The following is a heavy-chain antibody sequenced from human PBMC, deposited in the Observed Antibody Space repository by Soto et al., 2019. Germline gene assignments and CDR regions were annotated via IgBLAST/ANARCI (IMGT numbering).Heavy chain of an antibody. V-gene: IGHV4-59*01. J-gene: IGHJ3*02. D-gene: IGHD2-21*02. CDR1: GGSMRSCC. Sequence: SDPQSHTCPVSGGSMRSCCGSWIRQPAGKGLEWIGYIYYSGSTNYNPSLKSRVTISVDTSKNQFSLKLSSVTAADTAVYYCARVNTDCGGDCYSWAFDIWGQGTMVTGS. CDR3: ARVNTDCGGDCYSWAFDI. CDR2: IYYSGST.